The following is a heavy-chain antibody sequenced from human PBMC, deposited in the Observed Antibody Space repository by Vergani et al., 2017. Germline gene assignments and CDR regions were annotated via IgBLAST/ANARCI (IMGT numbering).Heavy chain of an antibody. D-gene: IGHD2-15*01. J-gene: IGHJ4*02. V-gene: IGHV3-11*01. CDR3: ATQATIYQPDCSGVSCYTRNFDY. CDR1: GFTFSDYY. CDR2: ISSSGSTI. Sequence: QVQLVESGGGLVKPGGSLRLSCAASGFTFSDYYMSWIRQAPGKGLKWVSYISSSGSTIYYADSVKGRFTISRDNAKNSLSLQMNSLRSEDTAVYYCATQATIYQPDCSGVSCYTRNFDYWGQGTLVTVSS.